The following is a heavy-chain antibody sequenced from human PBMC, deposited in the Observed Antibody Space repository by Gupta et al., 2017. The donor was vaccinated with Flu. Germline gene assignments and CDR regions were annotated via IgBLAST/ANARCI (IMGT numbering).Heavy chain of an antibody. J-gene: IGHJ4*02. D-gene: IGHD6-19*01. CDR1: GDSVSSNSAA. V-gene: IGHV6-1*01. Sequence: QVQLQQSGPGLVKPSQTLSLTCAISGDSVSSNSAAWNWIRQSPSRGLEWLGRTYYRSKWYNDYAVSVKSRITINPDTSKNQFSLQLNSVTPEDTAVYYCAREGLYSSGWNGGEYYFDYWGQGTLVTVSS. CDR3: AREGLYSSGWNGGEYYFDY. CDR2: TYYRSKWYN.